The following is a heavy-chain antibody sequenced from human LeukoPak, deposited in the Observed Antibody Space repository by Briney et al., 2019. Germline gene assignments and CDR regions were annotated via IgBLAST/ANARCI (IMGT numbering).Heavy chain of an antibody. V-gene: IGHV4-39*07. J-gene: IGHJ4*02. CDR3: ARINYDFWSGSSYYFDY. CDR2: INHSGST. CDR1: GGSISSSSYY. D-gene: IGHD3-3*01. Sequence: SETLSLTCTVSGGSISSSSYYWSWIRQPPGKGLEWIGEINHSGSTNYNPSLKSRVTISVDTSKNQFSLKLSSVTAADTAVYYCARINYDFWSGSSYYFDYWGQGTLVTVSS.